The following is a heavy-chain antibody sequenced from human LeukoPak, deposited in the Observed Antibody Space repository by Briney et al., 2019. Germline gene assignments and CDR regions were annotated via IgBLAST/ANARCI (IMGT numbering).Heavy chain of an antibody. D-gene: IGHD6-13*01. CDR2: INPSGGTT. Sequence: ASVKVSCKASGYTFTSYHMHWVRQAPGQGLEWMGIINPSGGTTNYAQKFRGRVTMTRDMSTSTVYMELSGLRSEDTAVYYCARVIAAAGTKQPYNWFDPWGQGTLVTVSS. CDR1: GYTFTSYH. CDR3: ARVIAAAGTKQPYNWFDP. V-gene: IGHV1-46*01. J-gene: IGHJ5*02.